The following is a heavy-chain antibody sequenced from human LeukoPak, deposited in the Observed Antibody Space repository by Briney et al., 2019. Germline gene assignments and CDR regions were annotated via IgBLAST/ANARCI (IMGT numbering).Heavy chain of an antibody. V-gene: IGHV3-23*01. CDR2: ISGSGGGT. CDR3: AKRSDWNLVYYFDY. D-gene: IGHD1-1*01. J-gene: IGHJ4*02. CDR1: GFTFITYA. Sequence: GGSLRLSCAASGFTFITYAMTWVRQAPGKGLEWVSDISGSGGGTYYADSVKGRFTISRDNSKNTLNLQMNSLRAEDTAVYYCAKRSDWNLVYYFDYWGQGILVTVSS.